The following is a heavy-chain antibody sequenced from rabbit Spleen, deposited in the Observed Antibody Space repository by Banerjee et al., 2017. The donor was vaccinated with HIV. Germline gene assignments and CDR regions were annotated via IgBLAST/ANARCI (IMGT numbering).Heavy chain of an antibody. V-gene: IGHV1S29*01. D-gene: IGHD1-1*01. CDR2: ISTFGSA. CDR3: ARDSATSFSTYGMDL. CDR1: GFSLSSNE. J-gene: IGHJ6*01. Sequence: QQQLKETGGGLVQPGGSLTLSCKASGFSLSSNELNWVRQAPGKGLEYIGWISTFGSAYYANWVNGRFTISSDNAQNTVGLQLNSLTSADTATYFCARDSATSFSTYGMDLWGPGTLVTVS.